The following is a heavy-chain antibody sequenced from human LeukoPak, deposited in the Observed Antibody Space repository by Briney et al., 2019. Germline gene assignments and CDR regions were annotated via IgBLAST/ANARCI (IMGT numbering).Heavy chain of an antibody. CDR2: INHRGST. J-gene: IGHJ4*02. CDR1: GGSFSGNY. Sequence: PSETLSLTCGVYGGSFSGNYWSCIRQPPGKGLEWIGEINHRGSTTYNPSLKSRVTISVDTSKNQFSLKVSSVTAADTAVYYCATHYGSESYYDYWGQGTLVTVSS. D-gene: IGHD3-10*01. CDR3: ATHYGSESYYDY. V-gene: IGHV4-34*01.